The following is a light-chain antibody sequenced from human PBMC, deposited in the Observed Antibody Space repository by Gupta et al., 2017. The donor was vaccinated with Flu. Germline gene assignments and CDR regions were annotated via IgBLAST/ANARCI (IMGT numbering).Light chain of an antibody. V-gene: IGKV3-20*01. J-gene: IGKJ2*01. Sequence: GTLYLSPGERVTLSCRAGESVERNFLVWYQQKPGQAPRVLIYGTSKRATGIPDRFSGGGSGTDFTLTINRLEPEDSGFFYCHHEKNSPFTFGQGTKVDIK. CDR2: GTS. CDR1: ESVERNF. CDR3: HHEKNSPFT.